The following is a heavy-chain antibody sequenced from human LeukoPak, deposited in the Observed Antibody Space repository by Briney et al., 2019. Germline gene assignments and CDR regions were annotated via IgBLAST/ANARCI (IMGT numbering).Heavy chain of an antibody. D-gene: IGHD2-15*01. CDR1: GFTFSSYTFSTDA. CDR3: AKGVEDSGIYYYYYMDV. V-gene: IGHV3-23*01. Sequence: PGGSLRLSCAASGFTFSSYTFSTDAMSWVRQAPGKGLEWVSAVSGSGVSTYYADSVKGRFTISRDNSKNTLYLQMNGLRAEDTAVYYCAKGVEDSGIYYYYYMDVWGKGTTVTVSS. J-gene: IGHJ6*03. CDR2: VSGSGVST.